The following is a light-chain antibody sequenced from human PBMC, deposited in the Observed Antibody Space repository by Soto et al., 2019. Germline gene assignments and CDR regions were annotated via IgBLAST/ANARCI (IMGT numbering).Light chain of an antibody. V-gene: IGLV1-40*01. J-gene: IGLJ1*01. Sequence: QSVLTQPPSVSGAPGQRVTISCTGSSSNIGAGYDVHWYQQLPGTAPKLLIYGNSNRPSGVPDRFSGSKSGTSASLAITGRKAEDEADYYCQSYDSSLSGYVFGAGTKVTVL. CDR3: QSYDSSLSGYV. CDR1: SSNIGAGYD. CDR2: GNS.